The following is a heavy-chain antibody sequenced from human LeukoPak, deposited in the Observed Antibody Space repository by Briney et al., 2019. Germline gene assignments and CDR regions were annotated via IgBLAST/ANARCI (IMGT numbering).Heavy chain of an antibody. V-gene: IGHV4-39*02. CDR3: AREHVVVTALAPVDAFDI. D-gene: IGHD2-21*02. Sequence: SETLSLTCTVSGGSISSSSYYWGWIRQPPGKGLEWIGSIYYSGSTYYNPSLKSRVTISVDTSRNQFSLKLSSVTAADTAVYYCAREHVVVTALAPVDAFDIWGQGTMVTVSS. CDR1: GGSISSSSYY. CDR2: IYYSGST. J-gene: IGHJ3*02.